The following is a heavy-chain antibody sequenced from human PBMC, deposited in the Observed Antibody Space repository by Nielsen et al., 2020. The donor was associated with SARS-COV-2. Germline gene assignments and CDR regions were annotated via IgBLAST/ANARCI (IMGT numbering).Heavy chain of an antibody. V-gene: IGHV1-18*01. J-gene: IGHJ4*02. D-gene: IGHD1-20*01. CDR1: GYTFTSFG. CDR2: ISGYSGNT. Sequence: ASLKVSCKASGYTFTSFGISWVRQSPGQGLEWMGWISGYSGNTNYAHKFQVRVTVTTDTSTSTVYLELRSLRSDDTAVYYCARDRDTVRARTNGNDYDYWGQGTLVTVSS. CDR3: ARDRDTVRARTNGNDYDY.